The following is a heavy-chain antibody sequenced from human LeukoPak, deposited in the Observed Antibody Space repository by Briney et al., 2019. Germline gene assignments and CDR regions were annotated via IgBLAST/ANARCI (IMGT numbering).Heavy chain of an antibody. D-gene: IGHD4-17*01. Sequence: GRSLRLSCAASGFTFNSYGIHWVRQAPGKGLEWVAFIWYDGSNKYYADSVKGRFTISRDNSKNTLYLQMNSLRAEDTAVYYCARARTTRGFDYWGQGTLVTVTS. CDR2: IWYDGSNK. V-gene: IGHV3-33*01. CDR1: GFTFNSYG. CDR3: ARARTTRGFDY. J-gene: IGHJ4*02.